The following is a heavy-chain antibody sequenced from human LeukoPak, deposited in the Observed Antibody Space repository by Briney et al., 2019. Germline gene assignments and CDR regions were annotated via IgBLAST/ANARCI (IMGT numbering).Heavy chain of an antibody. Sequence: PGGSLRLSCAASGFTFSSYAMNWVRQAPGKGLEWVSGFSGSGGSTYYAASVKGRFTISRDNSKNTLFLQMNSLRAEDTAVYYCAKGRGSFRYALFDYWGQGILVTVSS. V-gene: IGHV3-23*01. CDR3: AKGRGSFRYALFDY. J-gene: IGHJ4*02. CDR1: GFTFSSYA. CDR2: FSGSGGST. D-gene: IGHD1-26*01.